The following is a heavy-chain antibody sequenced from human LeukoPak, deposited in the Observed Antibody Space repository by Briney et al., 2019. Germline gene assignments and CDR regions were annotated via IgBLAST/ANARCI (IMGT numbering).Heavy chain of an antibody. CDR2: IYSRGST. CDR1: GFSVSGSY. CDR3: ARVHGEVSDEIFHYFDY. J-gene: IGHJ4*02. Sequence: PGGSLKLSCAASGFSVSGSYMSWVRQAPGKGLEWVSVIYSRGSTYYADSVKGRCTISRDVSKNTVSLQLDNLTTEDTAVYYCARVHGEVSDEIFHYFDYWGQGTPATASS. V-gene: IGHV3-53*01. D-gene: IGHD3-10*01.